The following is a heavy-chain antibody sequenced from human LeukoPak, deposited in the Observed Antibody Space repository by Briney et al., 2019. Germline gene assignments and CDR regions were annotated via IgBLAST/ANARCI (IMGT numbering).Heavy chain of an antibody. CDR3: ARSSSGWYQDAFDI. J-gene: IGHJ3*02. V-gene: IGHV4-39*01. CDR2: IYYSGST. CDR1: GGSISSSSYY. Sequence: SETLSLTCTVSGGSISSSSYYWGWIRQPPRKGLEWIGSIYYSGSTYYNPSLKSRVTISVDTSKNQFSLKLSFVTAADTAVYYCARSSSGWYQDAFDIWGQGTMVTVSS. D-gene: IGHD6-19*01.